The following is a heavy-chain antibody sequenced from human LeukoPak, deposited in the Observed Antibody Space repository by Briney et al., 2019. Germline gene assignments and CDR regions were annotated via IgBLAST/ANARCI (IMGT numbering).Heavy chain of an antibody. CDR3: ARERCSGGSCYSGLKNYFDY. V-gene: IGHV1-69*05. CDR2: IIPIFGTA. Sequence: ASVKVSCKASGGTFSSYAISWVRQAPGQGLEWMGRIIPIFGTANYAQKFQGRVMITTDESTSTAYMELSSLRSEDTAVYYCARERCSGGSCYSGLKNYFDYWGQGTLVTVSS. D-gene: IGHD2-15*01. J-gene: IGHJ4*02. CDR1: GGTFSSYA.